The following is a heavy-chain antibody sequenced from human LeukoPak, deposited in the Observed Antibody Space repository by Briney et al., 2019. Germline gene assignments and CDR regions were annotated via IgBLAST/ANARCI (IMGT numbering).Heavy chain of an antibody. CDR3: ARSGSYRLDY. J-gene: IGHJ4*02. V-gene: IGHV3-48*01. D-gene: IGHD1-26*01. CDR2: ISSSSSTI. CDR1: GFTFSSYN. Sequence: GGSLRLSCAVSGFTFSSYNMNWVRQAPGKGLEWVSYISSSSSTIYYADSVKGRFTISRDNAKNSLYLQMNSLRAEDTAVYYCARSGSYRLDYWGQGTLVTVSS.